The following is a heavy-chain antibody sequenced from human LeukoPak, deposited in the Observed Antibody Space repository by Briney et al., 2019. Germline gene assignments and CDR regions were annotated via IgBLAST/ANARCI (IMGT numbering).Heavy chain of an antibody. V-gene: IGHV4-59*01. CDR3: ARALTYYDFWSGRTGDYYYGMDV. CDR1: GGSISSYY. Sequence: SETLSLTCTVSGGSISSYYWSWIRQPPGKGLEWIEYIYYSGSTNYNPSLKSRVTISVDTSKNQFSLKLSSVTAADTAVYYCARALTYYDFWSGRTGDYYYGMDVWGQGTTVTVSS. CDR2: IYYSGST. J-gene: IGHJ6*02. D-gene: IGHD3-3*01.